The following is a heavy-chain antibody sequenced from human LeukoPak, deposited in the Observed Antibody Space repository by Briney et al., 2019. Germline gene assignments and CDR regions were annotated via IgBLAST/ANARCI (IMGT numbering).Heavy chain of an antibody. J-gene: IGHJ6*02. Sequence: ASVKVSCKASGYTFTGYYMHWVRQAPEQGLEWMGWINPNSGGTNYAQKFQGRVTMTRDTSISTAYMELSRLRSDDTAVYYCARDLSSSSGYYFPYGMDVWGQGTTVTVSS. CDR3: ARDLSSSSGYYFPYGMDV. D-gene: IGHD3-22*01. V-gene: IGHV1-2*02. CDR2: INPNSGGT. CDR1: GYTFTGYY.